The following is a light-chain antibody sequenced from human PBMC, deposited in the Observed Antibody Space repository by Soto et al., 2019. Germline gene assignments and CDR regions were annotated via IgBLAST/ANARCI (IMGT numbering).Light chain of an antibody. CDR1: QGISSA. CDR3: QQSYSTPPWT. J-gene: IGKJ1*01. CDR2: AAS. Sequence: IQLTPSTSSLSASVGDRVTITCRASQGISSALALYQQKPGKAPKLLIYAASSLQSGVPSRFSGSGSGTDFTLTISSLQPEDFATYFCQQSYSTPPWTFGQGTKVDI. V-gene: IGKV1-39*01.